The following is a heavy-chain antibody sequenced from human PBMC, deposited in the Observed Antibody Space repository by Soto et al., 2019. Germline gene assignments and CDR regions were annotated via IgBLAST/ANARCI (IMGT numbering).Heavy chain of an antibody. Sequence: EVQLVESGGGLVKPGGSLRFSCAASGFNFTSHSMNWVRQAPGKGLEWVSSISSTSNYIYYADSVKGRFTISRDNAKNSLYLQMNSLRAEDTAVYYCARGVELVSTPHDAFDVWCQGAVVSVSS. CDR2: ISSTSNYI. V-gene: IGHV3-21*01. J-gene: IGHJ3*01. CDR3: ARGVELVSTPHDAFDV. D-gene: IGHD1-26*01. CDR1: GFNFTSHS.